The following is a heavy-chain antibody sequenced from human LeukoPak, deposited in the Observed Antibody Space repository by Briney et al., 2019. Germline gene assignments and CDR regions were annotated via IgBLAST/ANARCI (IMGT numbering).Heavy chain of an antibody. D-gene: IGHD2-15*01. CDR2: ISGTGDST. J-gene: IGHJ4*02. CDR1: GFTLSSYA. CDR3: AKGGSGSTCYSPTDY. Sequence: GGSLRLSCAASGFTLSSYAMSWVRQAPGKGLEWVSVISGTGDSTYYAGSVKGRFTISRDNSKNTLFLQMSSLRAEDTAIYYCAKGGSGSTCYSPTDYWGQGTLVTVSS. V-gene: IGHV3-23*01.